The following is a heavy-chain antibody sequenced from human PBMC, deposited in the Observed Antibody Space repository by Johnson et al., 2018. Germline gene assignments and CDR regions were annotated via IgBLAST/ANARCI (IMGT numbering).Heavy chain of an antibody. J-gene: IGHJ6*02. Sequence: QVQLVESGAEVKKPGSSVKVSCKVSGGTFSKYAISWVRQAPGQGLEWLGGIISFFGRTHYAQNFQGRVTITADESTSTAYMEMSSLRSEDTALYYCAKEVSYSYGWGGDHYYGMDGWGQGTTVTVSS. CDR1: GGTFSKYA. D-gene: IGHD5-18*01. CDR3: AKEVSYSYGWGGDHYYGMDG. V-gene: IGHV1-69*01. CDR2: IISFFGRT.